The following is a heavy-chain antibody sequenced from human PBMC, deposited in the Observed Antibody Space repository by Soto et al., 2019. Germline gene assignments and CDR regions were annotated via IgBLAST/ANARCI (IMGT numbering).Heavy chain of an antibody. D-gene: IGHD1-7*01. CDR3: ARGARYNWNYDWFDP. CDR1: GFTFSTYA. Sequence: GGSLRLSCAASGFTFSTYAMSWVRQAPGKGLEWVSTIDNSGGITYYADSVKGRFTISRDNAKNTLYLQMNSLRAEDTAVYYCARGARYNWNYDWFDPWGQGTLVTVSS. J-gene: IGHJ5*02. CDR2: IDNSGGIT. V-gene: IGHV3-23*05.